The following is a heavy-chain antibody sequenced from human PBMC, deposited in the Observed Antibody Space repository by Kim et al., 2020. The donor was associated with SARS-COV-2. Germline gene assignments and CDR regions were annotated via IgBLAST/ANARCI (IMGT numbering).Heavy chain of an antibody. D-gene: IGHD5-12*01. CDR1: GGTLSNYA. Sequence: SVKVSCKASGGTLSNYAISWVRQAPGQGLEWMGRIIPILGIANFAQKFQGRVTITADRSTSTADMELSSLRSEDTAVYFCARERNSGGYSGYVWNYYYFMDVWGKGTTVTVSS. J-gene: IGHJ6*03. V-gene: IGHV1-69*04. CDR2: IIPILGIA. CDR3: ARERNSGGYSGYVWNYYYFMDV.